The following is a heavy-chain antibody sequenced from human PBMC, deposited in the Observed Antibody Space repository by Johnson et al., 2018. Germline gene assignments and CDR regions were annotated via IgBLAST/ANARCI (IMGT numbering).Heavy chain of an antibody. D-gene: IGHD5-18*01. Sequence: QVQLQESGPGLVKPSETLSLTCTVSGGSISNYYWSWIRQPPGKGLEWIGYIYFSGSTKYNPSLKSRVTISVDTSKNHFSLKLSSVTAKETAVYYCAKDTFLAAMVTVIYYYGMDVWGQGTTVTVSS. CDR3: AKDTFLAAMVTVIYYYGMDV. CDR1: GGSISNYY. J-gene: IGHJ6*02. V-gene: IGHV4-59*01. CDR2: IYFSGST.